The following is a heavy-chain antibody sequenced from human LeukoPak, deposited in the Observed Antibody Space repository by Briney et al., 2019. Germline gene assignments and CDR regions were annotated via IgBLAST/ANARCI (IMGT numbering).Heavy chain of an antibody. CDR1: GYTFTIYA. Sequence: ASVTVSFTASGYTFTIYAMDWVRQGHGQRQGWMGWINAGNGNTKYSQKFQGRVTITRDTSASTAYMELSSLRSEDTAVYYCTRVASSSWSFYWGQGTLVTVSS. V-gene: IGHV1-3*01. D-gene: IGHD6-13*01. CDR2: INAGNGNT. CDR3: TRVASSSWSFY. J-gene: IGHJ4*02.